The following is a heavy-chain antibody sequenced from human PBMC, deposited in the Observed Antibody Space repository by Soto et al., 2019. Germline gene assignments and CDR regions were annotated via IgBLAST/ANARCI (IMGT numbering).Heavy chain of an antibody. V-gene: IGHV1-3*01. D-gene: IGHD2-15*01. J-gene: IGHJ5*02. CDR2: INAGNGST. Sequence: ASVKVSCKASGYTFTSYAMHWVRQAPGQRLEWMGWINAGNGSTKYSQKFQGRVTITRDTFASTAYMELSSLRSEDTDVYYCAKAHPFYCSGGSCYYGWFDPWGQGTLVTVSS. CDR3: AKAHPFYCSGGSCYYGWFDP. CDR1: GYTFTSYA.